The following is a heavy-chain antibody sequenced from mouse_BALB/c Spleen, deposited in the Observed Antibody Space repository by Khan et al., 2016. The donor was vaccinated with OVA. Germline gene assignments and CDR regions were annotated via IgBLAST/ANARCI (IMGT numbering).Heavy chain of an antibody. J-gene: IGHJ4*01. CDR2: ISSGGTYT. CDR1: GFTFSSYG. Sequence: EVELVESGGDLVKPGGSLKLSCAASGFTFSSYGMSWVRQTPDKRLEWVATISSGGTYTYSPDSVKGRFTISRDNAKNTLYLQMSSLKSEDTAKYYCARAYYGNREAMDYWGQGTSVTVSS. V-gene: IGHV5-6*01. CDR3: ARAYYGNREAMDY. D-gene: IGHD2-10*01.